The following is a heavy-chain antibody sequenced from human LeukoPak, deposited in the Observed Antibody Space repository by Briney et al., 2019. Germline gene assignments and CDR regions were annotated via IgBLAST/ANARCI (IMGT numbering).Heavy chain of an antibody. Sequence: ASVKVSCKASGYTFTSYGISWVRQAPGQGLEWIGWISAYNGNTNYAQKLQGRVTMTTDTSTSTAYMELRSLRSDDTAVYYCARDREIVATIKFDYWGQGTLVTVSS. CDR2: ISAYNGNT. V-gene: IGHV1-18*01. J-gene: IGHJ4*02. CDR3: ARDREIVATIKFDY. D-gene: IGHD5-12*01. CDR1: GYTFTSYG.